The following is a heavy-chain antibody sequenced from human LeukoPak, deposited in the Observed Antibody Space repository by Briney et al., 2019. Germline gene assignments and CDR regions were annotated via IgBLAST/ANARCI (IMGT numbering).Heavy chain of an antibody. CDR2: IMRDGSEK. CDR1: GFSFSTYW. Sequence: GGSLRLSCAASGFSFSTYWMNWVRQPPGKGLEWVANIMRDGSEKYYVDSVKGRFTISRDNAKNSLYVQMNSLRAEDTAVYYCARDPSRGYSYGYADYWGQGSLVTVSS. V-gene: IGHV3-7*01. D-gene: IGHD5-18*01. J-gene: IGHJ4*02. CDR3: ARDPSRGYSYGYADY.